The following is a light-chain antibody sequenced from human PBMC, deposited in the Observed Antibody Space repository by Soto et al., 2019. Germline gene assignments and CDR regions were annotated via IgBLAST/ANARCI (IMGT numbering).Light chain of an antibody. Sequence: IVLTHSPGTLSFSPGEIATLSCRASQSVSSSYLAFYQHKPCQAPRLLIYGASSTATGIPDRFSGSGSGTDFTLTISRLEPEDFAVYYCQQYGSSPWTFGQGTKVDI. V-gene: IGKV3-20*01. CDR2: GAS. CDR3: QQYGSSPWT. J-gene: IGKJ1*01. CDR1: QSVSSSY.